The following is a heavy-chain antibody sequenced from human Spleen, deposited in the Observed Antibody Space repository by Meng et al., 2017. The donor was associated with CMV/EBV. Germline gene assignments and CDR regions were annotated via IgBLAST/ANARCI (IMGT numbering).Heavy chain of an antibody. D-gene: IGHD2-21*01. CDR3: ARGAYCGGDCYSWFDP. J-gene: IGHJ5*02. V-gene: IGHV4-59*11. CDR2: IYYSGST. CDR1: GGSLSDHY. Sequence: SETLSLTCAVYGGSLSDHYWNWIRQPPGKGLQWIGYIYYSGSTNYNPSLKSRVTISVDTSKNQFSLKLSSVTAADTAVYYCARGAYCGGDCYSWFDPWGQGTLVTVSS.